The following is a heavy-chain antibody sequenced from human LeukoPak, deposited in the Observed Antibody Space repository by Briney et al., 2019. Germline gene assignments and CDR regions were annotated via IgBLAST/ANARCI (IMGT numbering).Heavy chain of an antibody. J-gene: IGHJ4*02. D-gene: IGHD6-6*01. CDR1: GGSFSGYY. CDR3: ARGYSSSSAGGFDY. V-gene: IGHV4-34*01. CDR2: INHSGST. Sequence: SETLSLTCAVYGGSFSGYYWSWIRQPPGKGLEGIGEINHSGSTNYNPSLTSRGTISVDTSKNQLSLKLSSVTAADTAVYYCARGYSSSSAGGFDYWGQGTLVTVSS.